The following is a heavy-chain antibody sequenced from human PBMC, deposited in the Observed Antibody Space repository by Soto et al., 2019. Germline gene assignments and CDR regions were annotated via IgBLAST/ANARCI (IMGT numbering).Heavy chain of an antibody. CDR2: ISSSSSTI. CDR1: GFTFSSYS. CDR3: AREKLYYDGSGYYPRFFDY. J-gene: IGHJ4*02. Sequence: GGSLRLSCAASGFTFSSYSMNWVRQAPGKGLEWVSYISSSSSTIYYADSVKGRFTISRDNAKNSLYLQMNSLRDEDTAVYYCAREKLYYDGSGYYPRFFDYWGQGTLVTVSS. V-gene: IGHV3-48*02. D-gene: IGHD3-22*01.